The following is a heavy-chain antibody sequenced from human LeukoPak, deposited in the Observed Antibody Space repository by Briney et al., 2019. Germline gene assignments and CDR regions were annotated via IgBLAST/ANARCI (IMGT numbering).Heavy chain of an antibody. CDR2: ISYDGSNK. CDR3: AKDIYDYGDYVRRLNTDY. D-gene: IGHD4-17*01. J-gene: IGHJ4*02. CDR1: GFTFSSYG. V-gene: IGHV3-30*18. Sequence: GGSLRLSCAASGFTFSSYGMHWVRQAPGKGLEWVAVISYDGSNKYYADSVKGRFTIPRDNSKNTLYPQMNSLRAEDTAVYYCAKDIYDYGDYVRRLNTDYWGQGTLVTVSS.